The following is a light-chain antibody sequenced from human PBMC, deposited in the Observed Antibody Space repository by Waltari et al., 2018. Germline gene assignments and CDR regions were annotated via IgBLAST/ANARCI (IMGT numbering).Light chain of an antibody. Sequence: EIVLTQSPGTLSLSPGERATLSCRAGQSVSSGDLAWYQQKNGQAPRLLIYGASSRATGIPDRFSGSGSGTDFTLTINRLEPEDSGVYYCQQYGSSPPLTFGGGTKVEI. CDR3: QQYGSSPPLT. V-gene: IGKV3-20*01. J-gene: IGKJ4*01. CDR1: QSVSSGD. CDR2: GAS.